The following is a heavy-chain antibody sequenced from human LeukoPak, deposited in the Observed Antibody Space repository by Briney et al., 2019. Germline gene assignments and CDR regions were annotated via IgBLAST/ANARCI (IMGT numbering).Heavy chain of an antibody. J-gene: IGHJ4*02. CDR3: ARLNFFGTYYFDY. Sequence: GSSVKVSCKASGGTFSSYAISWVRQAPGQGLEWMGGIIPIFGTANYAQKFQGRVTITTDESTSTAYTELSSLRSEDTAVYYCARLNFFGTYYFDYWGQGTLVTVSS. CDR1: GGTFSSYA. D-gene: IGHD3-10*01. CDR2: IIPIFGTA. V-gene: IGHV1-69*05.